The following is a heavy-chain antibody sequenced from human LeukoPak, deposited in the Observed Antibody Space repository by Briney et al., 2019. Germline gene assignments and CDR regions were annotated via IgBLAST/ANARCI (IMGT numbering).Heavy chain of an antibody. J-gene: IGHJ5*02. CDR2: INHNGNVN. CDR3: AKDPYDFWSGPNWFDP. CDR1: GFTFSSYA. V-gene: IGHV3-7*03. Sequence: GGSLRLSCAASGFTFSSYAMHWVRQAPGKGLEWVASINHNGNVNYYVDSVKGRFTISRDNAKNSLYLQMNSLRAEDTAVYYCAKDPYDFWSGPNWFDPWGQGTLVTVSS. D-gene: IGHD3-3*01.